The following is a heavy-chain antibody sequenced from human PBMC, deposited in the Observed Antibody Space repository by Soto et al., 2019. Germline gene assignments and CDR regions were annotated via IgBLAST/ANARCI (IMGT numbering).Heavy chain of an antibody. V-gene: IGHV4-31*03. Sequence: PSETLSLTCTVSGGSISSGGYYWSWIRQHPGKGLEWIGYIYYSGSTYYNPSLKSRVTISVDTSKNQFSLKLSSVTAADTAVYYCARYDYVYIGPNVWGQGTTVTVSS. CDR3: ARYDYVYIGPNV. CDR2: IYYSGST. J-gene: IGHJ6*02. D-gene: IGHD3-16*01. CDR1: GGSISSGGYY.